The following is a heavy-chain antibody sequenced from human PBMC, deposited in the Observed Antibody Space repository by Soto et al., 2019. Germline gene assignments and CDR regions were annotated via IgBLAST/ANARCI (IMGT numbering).Heavy chain of an antibody. D-gene: IGHD6-13*01. CDR3: ARDYSSSWAFDY. CDR2: IWYDGSNK. J-gene: IGHJ4*02. Sequence: QVQLVESGGGVVQPGRSLRLSCAASGFTFSSYGMHWVRQAPGKGLEWVAVIWYDGSNKYYADSVKGRFTISRDNSKNTLYLQMNSLRAEDTAVYYCARDYSSSWAFDYWGQGTLVTVSS. V-gene: IGHV3-33*01. CDR1: GFTFSSYG.